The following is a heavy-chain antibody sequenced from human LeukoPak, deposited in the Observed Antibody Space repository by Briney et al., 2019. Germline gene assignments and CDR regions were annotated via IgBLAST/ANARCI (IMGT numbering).Heavy chain of an antibody. CDR1: GFIFNNYG. J-gene: IGHJ5*02. CDR2: ISNDGGGT. D-gene: IGHD3-22*01. CDR3: AKGSSGYFVDL. Sequence: GSPRLSCAASGFIFNNYGLIWVRQAPGKGLEWVSAISNDGGGTNYADFVKGRFTISRDNSKNTLFLQMNSLRAEDTALYYCAKGSSGYFVDLWGQGTLVTVSS. V-gene: IGHV3-23*01.